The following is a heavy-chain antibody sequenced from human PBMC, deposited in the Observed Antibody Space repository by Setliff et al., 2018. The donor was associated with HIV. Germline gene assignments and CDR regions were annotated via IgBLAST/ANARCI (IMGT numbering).Heavy chain of an antibody. CDR1: GGTFSSYA. D-gene: IGHD6-13*01. CDR3: ARDGGYSSSWGDYYYYYMDV. CDR2: IIPILGIA. Sequence: SVKVSCKASGGTFSSYAISWVRQAPGQGLEWMGGIIPILGIANYAQKFQGRVTITTDESTSTAYMELSSLGSEDTAVYYCARDGGYSSSWGDYYYYYMDVWVKGTTVTVSS. V-gene: IGHV1-69*10. J-gene: IGHJ6*03.